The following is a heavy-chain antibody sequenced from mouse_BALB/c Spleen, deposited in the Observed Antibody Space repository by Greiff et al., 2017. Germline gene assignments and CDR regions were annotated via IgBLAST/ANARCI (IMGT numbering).Heavy chain of an antibody. Sequence: EVKLQESGGGLVKPGGSLKLSCAASGFAFSSYDMSWVRQTPEKRLEWVAYISSGGGSTYYPDTVKGRFTISRDNAKNTLYLQMSSLKSEDTAMYYCANSYDAMDYWGQGTSVTVSS. CDR1: GFAFSSYD. V-gene: IGHV5-12-1*01. CDR3: ANSYDAMDY. CDR2: ISSGGGST. J-gene: IGHJ4*01.